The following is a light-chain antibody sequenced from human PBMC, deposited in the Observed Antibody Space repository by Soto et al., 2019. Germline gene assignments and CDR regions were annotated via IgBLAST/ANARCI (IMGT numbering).Light chain of an antibody. CDR1: QSVSSRSNN. CDR2: RAS. V-gene: IGKV4-1*01. Sequence: DIVMTQSPDSLAVSLGERATINCKSSQSVSSRSNNVIWYQQKPGQPPKLLIYRASTREWGVPDRFSRSRSGTDFTLTIITLHAEDVAVDYCQQYYSSPYTFGQGTNLEIK. CDR3: QQYYSSPYT. J-gene: IGKJ2*01.